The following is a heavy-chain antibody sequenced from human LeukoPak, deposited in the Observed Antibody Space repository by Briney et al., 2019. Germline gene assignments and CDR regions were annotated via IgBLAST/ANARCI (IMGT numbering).Heavy chain of an antibody. CDR3: ARLDYGDDRGAFAI. D-gene: IGHD4-17*01. J-gene: IGHJ3*02. CDR2: IYYSGST. Sequence: SETLSLTCTVSGGSISSSSYYWGWIRQPPGKGLEWIGSIYYSGSTYYNPSLKSRVTISVDTSKNQFSLKLSSVTAADTAVYYCARLDYGDDRGAFAIWGQGRMVTVSS. CDR1: GGSISSSSYY. V-gene: IGHV4-39*01.